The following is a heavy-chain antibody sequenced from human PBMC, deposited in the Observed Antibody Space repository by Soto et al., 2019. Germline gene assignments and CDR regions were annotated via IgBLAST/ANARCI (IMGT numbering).Heavy chain of an antibody. D-gene: IGHD3-10*01. Sequence: GGSLRLSCAASGFTFSSYWMHWVRQAPGKGLVWVSRINSDGSSRSYAESVKGRFTVSRDNAENTLYLQMNSLRGEDTAVYYCARSYSGWFGELSWGQGTLVTVSS. CDR3: ARSYSGWFGELS. CDR2: INSDGSSR. V-gene: IGHV3-74*01. J-gene: IGHJ5*02. CDR1: GFTFSSYW.